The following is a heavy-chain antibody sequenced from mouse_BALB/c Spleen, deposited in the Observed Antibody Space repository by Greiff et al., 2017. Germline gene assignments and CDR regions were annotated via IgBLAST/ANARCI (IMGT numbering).Heavy chain of an antibody. J-gene: IGHJ3*01. Sequence: EVQGVESGGGLVQPGGSRKLSCAASGFTFSSFGMHWVRQAPEKGLEWVAYISSGSSTIYYADTVKGRFTISRDNPKNTLFLQMTSLRSEDTAMYYCARSFTTAAFAYWGQGTLVTVSA. D-gene: IGHD1-2*01. CDR1: GFTFSSFG. CDR3: ARSFTTAAFAY. CDR2: ISSGSSTI. V-gene: IGHV5-17*02.